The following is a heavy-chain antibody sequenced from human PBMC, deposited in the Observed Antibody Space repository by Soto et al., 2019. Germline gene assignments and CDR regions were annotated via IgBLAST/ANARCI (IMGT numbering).Heavy chain of an antibody. CDR1: GYTFTNYY. D-gene: IGHD3-16*01. J-gene: IGHJ4*02. V-gene: IGHV1-46*01. CDR3: ASGGPDLGTMGSFDY. Sequence: GASVKVSCKASGYTFTNYYMHWVRQAPGQGLEWMGVINHSSATPNYAQKFQGRVTMARDTSTSTVYVELSSLTSEDTAVYYCASGGPDLGTMGSFDYWGQGTLVTVSS. CDR2: INHSSATP.